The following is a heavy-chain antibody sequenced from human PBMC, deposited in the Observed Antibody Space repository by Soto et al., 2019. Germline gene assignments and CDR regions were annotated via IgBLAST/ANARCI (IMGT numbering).Heavy chain of an antibody. J-gene: IGHJ6*02. D-gene: IGHD1-26*01. CDR3: TRVGGSVSGMDV. V-gene: IGHV3-74*01. CDR1: GFTFSSYW. Sequence: EVQLVESGGGLVQPGGSMRLSCAASGFTFSSYWMHWVRQAPGKGLVWLSRIDNAGSSVRYADSVKGRFTISRDNAKNTLYLQMNSLRAEDTAVYYCTRVGGSVSGMDVWGQGTTVTVSS. CDR2: IDNAGSSV.